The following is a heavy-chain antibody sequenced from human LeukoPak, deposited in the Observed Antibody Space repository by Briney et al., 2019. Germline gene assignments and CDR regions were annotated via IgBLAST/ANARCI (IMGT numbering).Heavy chain of an antibody. J-gene: IGHJ4*02. CDR3: AQDIAWGAFEH. Sequence: GGSLRLSCAASGFTFRNHGMNWVRQAPGKGLEWVSGISPSGGGTYYADSVKGRFTISRDDSKNTLSLQMNSLRVEDTALYYCAQDIAWGAFEHWGQGTLITVSS. CDR1: GFTFRNHG. D-gene: IGHD7-27*01. V-gene: IGHV3-23*01. CDR2: ISPSGGGT.